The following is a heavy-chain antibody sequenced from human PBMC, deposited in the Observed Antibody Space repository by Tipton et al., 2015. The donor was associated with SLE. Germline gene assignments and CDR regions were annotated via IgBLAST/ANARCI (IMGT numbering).Heavy chain of an antibody. CDR1: GGSISSYS. D-gene: IGHD2-8*01. Sequence: TLSLTCTVSGGSISSYSWNWIRQSAGKGLEWIGRIYATGSTNYNPSLKSRVTMSVDTSKNQFSLKLSSVTAADTAVYYCARHDTNYGRNWFDPWGQGTLVTVSS. V-gene: IGHV4-4*07. J-gene: IGHJ5*02. CDR2: IYATGST. CDR3: ARHDTNYGRNWFDP.